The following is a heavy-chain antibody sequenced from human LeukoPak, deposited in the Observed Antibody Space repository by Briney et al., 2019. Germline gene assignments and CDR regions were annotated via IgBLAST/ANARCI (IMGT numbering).Heavy chain of an antibody. Sequence: SETLSLTCTVSGGSISSSSYYWGWIRQPPGKGLEWIGSIYYSGSTYYKPSLKSRVTISVDTSKNQFSLKLSSVTAADTAVYYCARAPVAGAELFDYWGQGTLVTVSS. CDR3: ARAPVAGAELFDY. CDR1: GGSISSSSYY. D-gene: IGHD6-19*01. J-gene: IGHJ4*02. CDR2: IYYSGST. V-gene: IGHV4-39*07.